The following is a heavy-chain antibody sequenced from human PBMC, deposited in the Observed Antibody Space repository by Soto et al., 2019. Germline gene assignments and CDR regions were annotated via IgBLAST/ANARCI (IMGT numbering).Heavy chain of an antibody. CDR1: DGSISSYY. J-gene: IGHJ4*02. CDR3: ARESDFGDEKTLDY. CDR2: IYYNGST. D-gene: IGHD4-17*01. V-gene: IGHV4-59*01. Sequence: SETLSLTCTVSDGSISSYYWSWIRQPPGKGLEWIGYIYYNGSTNYNPSLKSRVTISVDTSKNQFSLKLRSVTAADTAVYYCARESDFGDEKTLDYWGQGTLVTVSS.